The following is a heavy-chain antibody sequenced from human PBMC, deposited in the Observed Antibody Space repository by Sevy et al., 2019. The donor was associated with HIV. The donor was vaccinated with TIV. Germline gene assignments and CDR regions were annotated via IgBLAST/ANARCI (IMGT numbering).Heavy chain of an antibody. CDR2: VRNDGSNK. V-gene: IGHV3-30*02. Sequence: GGSLRLSCAASGFSLTTSDMHWVRQAPGKGLEWVAYVRNDGSNKYYAESVRDRFTISRDSPKNTLYLQMKSLRDEDTAIYYCARGRKTTEEWLEELDYYYGLDVWGQGTTVTVSS. CDR1: GFSLTTSD. CDR3: ARGRKTTEEWLEELDYYYGLDV. J-gene: IGHJ6*02. D-gene: IGHD2-8*01.